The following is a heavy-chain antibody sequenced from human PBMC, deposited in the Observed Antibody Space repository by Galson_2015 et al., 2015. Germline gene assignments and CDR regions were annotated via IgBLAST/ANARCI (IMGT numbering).Heavy chain of an antibody. V-gene: IGHV1-69*10. CDR2: IIPIFGIA. J-gene: IGHJ6*02. Sequence: SVKVSCKASGGTFSSYAISWVRQAPGQGLEWMGGIIPIFGIANYAQKFQGRVTITADKSTSTAYMELSSLRSEDTAVYYCARASGDGPRRPFRPHSRRCSSTTCYEAGMDVWGQGATVTVSS. CDR1: GGTFSSYA. CDR3: ARASGDGPRRPFRPHSRRCSSTTCYEAGMDV. D-gene: IGHD2-2*01.